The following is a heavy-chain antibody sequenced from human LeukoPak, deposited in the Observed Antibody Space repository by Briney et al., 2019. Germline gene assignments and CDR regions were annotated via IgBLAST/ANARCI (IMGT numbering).Heavy chain of an antibody. CDR2: INTDGTVT. V-gene: IGHV3-74*01. D-gene: IGHD6-19*01. CDR3: ATKQWLAPPPDS. CDR1: GFTFSKYW. J-gene: IGHJ4*02. Sequence: QTGGSLRLSCAASGFTFSKYWMLWVPPAPRKGRESVSRINTDGTVTTYADSVKGRFTVSRDNADNTMFLQMNSVRDEDTAVYYCATKQWLAPPPDSWGQGTPVTVSS.